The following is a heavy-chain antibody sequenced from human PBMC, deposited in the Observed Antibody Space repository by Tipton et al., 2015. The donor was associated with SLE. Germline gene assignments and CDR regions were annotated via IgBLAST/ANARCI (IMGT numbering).Heavy chain of an antibody. CDR2: IRSKTYGGTT. Sequence: SLRLSCTASGFTFGDYAMSWVRQAPGKGLEWVSFIRSKTYGGTTEYAASVKGRFTISRDDSKSIAYLQMNSLKTEDTGLYYCTRVAPNCGGDCYRDYRGLGTLVTVAS. CDR3: TRVAPNCGGDCYRDY. CDR1: GFTFGDYA. J-gene: IGHJ4*02. V-gene: IGHV3-49*04. D-gene: IGHD2-21*01.